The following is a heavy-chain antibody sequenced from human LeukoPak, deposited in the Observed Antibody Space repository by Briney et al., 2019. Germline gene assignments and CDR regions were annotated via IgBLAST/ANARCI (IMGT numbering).Heavy chain of an antibody. V-gene: IGHV3-30*02. CDR3: AMLEHGDYYDSGGYYYVSDY. CDR1: GFTFSNYG. CDR2: IRYDGSNK. J-gene: IGHJ4*02. D-gene: IGHD3-22*01. Sequence: PGGSLRLSCAASGFTFSNYGMHWVRQAPGKGLEWVAFIRYDGSNKYYADSVKGRFTISRDNSKNTLYLQMNSLRAEDTAVYYCAMLEHGDYYDSGGYYYVSDYWGQGTLVTVSS.